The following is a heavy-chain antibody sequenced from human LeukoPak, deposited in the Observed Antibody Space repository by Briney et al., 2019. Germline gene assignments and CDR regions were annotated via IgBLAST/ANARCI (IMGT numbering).Heavy chain of an antibody. Sequence: GGSLRLSCAASGFTFSSYAMSWVRQAPGKGLEWVSAISGGGGSTYYADSVKGRFTISRDNSKNTLYLQMNSLRAEDTAVYYCANPYYYDSSGYYYYIDYWGQGTLVTVSS. CDR1: GFTFSSYA. J-gene: IGHJ4*02. CDR3: ANPYYYDSSGYYYYIDY. D-gene: IGHD3-22*01. CDR2: ISGGGGST. V-gene: IGHV3-23*01.